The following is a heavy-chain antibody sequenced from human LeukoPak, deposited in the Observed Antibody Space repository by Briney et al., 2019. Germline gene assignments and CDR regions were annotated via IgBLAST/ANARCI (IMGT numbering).Heavy chain of an antibody. CDR3: ARVRCSSNSCFPDY. V-gene: IGHV3-7*01. CDR1: GFTFSTYW. J-gene: IGHJ4*02. CDR2: IKQDGSDK. D-gene: IGHD2-2*01. Sequence: PGGSLGLSCAASGFTFSTYWMSWVRQAPGKGLEWVANIKQDGSDKYYVDSVKGRFTISGDNAKNSLFLQMNSLRAEDTAVYYCARVRCSSNSCFPDYWGQGTLVTVSS.